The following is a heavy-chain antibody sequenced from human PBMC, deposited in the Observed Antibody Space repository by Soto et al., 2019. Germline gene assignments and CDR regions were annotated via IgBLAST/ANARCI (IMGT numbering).Heavy chain of an antibody. CDR1: GFTFSSYG. Sequence: QVQLMESGGGVVQPGRSLRLSCAASGFTFSSYGMHWVRQAPGKGLEGVALIWYDGSNKYYADSVKGRFTISRDNSNNILYMQMNSLRAEDTAVYYCATYRGYCSSGTCFDYWGQGTLVTVSS. D-gene: IGHD2-15*01. V-gene: IGHV3-33*03. CDR2: IWYDGSNK. CDR3: ATYRGYCSSGTCFDY. J-gene: IGHJ4*02.